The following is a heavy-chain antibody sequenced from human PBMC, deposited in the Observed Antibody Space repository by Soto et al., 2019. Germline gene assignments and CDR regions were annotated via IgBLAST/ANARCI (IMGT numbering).Heavy chain of an antibody. V-gene: IGHV1-2*04. Sequence: ASVKVSCKASGYTFTGYYMHWVRQAPGQGLEWMGWINPNSGGTNYAQKFQGWVTMTRDTSIGTAYMELSRLRSDDTAVYYCARGGGSNCISTSCYVIWGQGTLVTVSS. CDR2: INPNSGGT. D-gene: IGHD2-2*01. J-gene: IGHJ4*02. CDR1: GYTFTGYY. CDR3: ARGGGSNCISTSCYVI.